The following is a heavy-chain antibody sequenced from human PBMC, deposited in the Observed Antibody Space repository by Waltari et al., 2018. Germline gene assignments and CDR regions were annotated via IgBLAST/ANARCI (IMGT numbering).Heavy chain of an antibody. V-gene: IGHV1-18*01. CDR1: GYTFTSYG. Sequence: QVQLVQSGAEVKKPGASVKVSCKASGYTFTSYGISWVRQAAGQGLEWMGWKGRLSAYNGNTNEAPKVQGRVTMTTDTSTSTAYMEVSSLRSDDTAVYYGASVGRVGLQLTDGAFDIWGQGTMVTVSS. CDR3: ASVGRVGLQLTDGAFDI. D-gene: IGHD4-4*01. CDR2: KGRLSAYNGNT. J-gene: IGHJ3*02.